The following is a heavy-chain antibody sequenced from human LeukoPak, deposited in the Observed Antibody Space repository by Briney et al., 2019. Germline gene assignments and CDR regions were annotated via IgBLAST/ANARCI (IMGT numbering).Heavy chain of an antibody. V-gene: IGHV3-21*01. CDR1: GFTFSSYS. CDR2: ISSSSSYI. D-gene: IGHD3-10*01. J-gene: IGHJ4*02. Sequence: PGGSLRLFCAASGFTFSSYSMKWVRQAPGKGLEWVSSISSSSSYIYYADSVKGRFTISRDNAKNSLYLQMNSLRAEDTAVYYCARGGSRGFDYWGQGTLVTVSS. CDR3: ARGGSRGFDY.